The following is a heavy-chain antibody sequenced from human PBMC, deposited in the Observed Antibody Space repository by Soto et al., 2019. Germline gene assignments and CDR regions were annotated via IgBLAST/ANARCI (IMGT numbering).Heavy chain of an antibody. CDR2: IIPIFGTA. V-gene: IGHV1-69*01. D-gene: IGHD2-8*01. CDR3: ARDVGYCTNGVCTGSDY. Sequence: QVQLVQSGAEVKKPGSSVKVSCKASGGTFSSYAISWVRQAPGQGLEWMGGIIPIFGTANYAQKFQGRVTITADESTSTAYMEVSSLRSEDTAVYYCARDVGYCTNGVCTGSDYWGQGTLVTVSS. J-gene: IGHJ4*02. CDR1: GGTFSSYA.